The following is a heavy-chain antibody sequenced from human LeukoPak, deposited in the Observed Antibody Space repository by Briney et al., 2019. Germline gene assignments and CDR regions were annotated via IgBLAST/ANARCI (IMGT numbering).Heavy chain of an antibody. J-gene: IGHJ5*02. D-gene: IGHD2-2*02. V-gene: IGHV1-24*01. CDR2: FDPEDGET. Sequence: ASVKVSCKVSGYTLTELSMHWVRQAPGKGLEWMGGFDPEDGETIYAQKFQGRVTMTEDTSTDTAYMELSSLRSEDTAVYYCAKRSYQPLLYGGNWFDPWGQGTLVTVSS. CDR1: GYTLTELS. CDR3: AKRSYQPLLYGGNWFDP.